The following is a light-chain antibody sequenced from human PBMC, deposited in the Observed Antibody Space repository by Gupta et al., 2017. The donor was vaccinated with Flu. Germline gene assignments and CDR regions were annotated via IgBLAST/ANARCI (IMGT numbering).Light chain of an antibody. CDR3: QQYDSLPLT. J-gene: IGKJ5*01. Sequence: PSSLSASVGDRVTITCQASQGISNYLNWYQQKPGKAPKLLIFDASNLEAGVPSRFSGSGYETHFTFAISSLQPEDIATYYCQQYDSLPLTFGQGTRLEIK. V-gene: IGKV1-33*01. CDR1: QGISNY. CDR2: DAS.